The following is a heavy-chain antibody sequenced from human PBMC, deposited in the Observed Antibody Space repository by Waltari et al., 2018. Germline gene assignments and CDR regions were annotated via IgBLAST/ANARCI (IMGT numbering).Heavy chain of an antibody. CDR3: ARPSGRDYYGRADAFDI. V-gene: IGHV1-69*01. D-gene: IGHD3-10*01. CDR2: IIPIFGTA. Sequence: QVQLVQSGAEVTKPGSSVKVSCKASGSTFRSYAIRWARPAPGQGLEWMGGIIPIFGTANYEQKLQGRVTITADESTSTAYMELSSLRAEDTAVYYCARPSGRDYYGRADAFDIWGQGTMVTVSS. CDR1: GSTFRSYA. J-gene: IGHJ3*02.